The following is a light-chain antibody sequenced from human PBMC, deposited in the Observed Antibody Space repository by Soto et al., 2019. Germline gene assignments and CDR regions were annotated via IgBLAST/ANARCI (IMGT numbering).Light chain of an antibody. V-gene: IGKV1-5*03. Sequence: DIQMTQSPSTLSASVGDRVTITCRASQNVNKWLAWFQQKPGKVPKLLIYKASTLKSGVPSRFSGSGSGTEFTLTISSLQPDDFATYYCQQYDTYSMYTFGPGTKVDIK. J-gene: IGKJ2*01. CDR3: QQYDTYSMYT. CDR1: QNVNKW. CDR2: KAS.